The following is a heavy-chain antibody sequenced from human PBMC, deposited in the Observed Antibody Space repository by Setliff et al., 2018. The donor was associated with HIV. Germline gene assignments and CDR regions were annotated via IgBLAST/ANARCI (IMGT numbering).Heavy chain of an antibody. J-gene: IGHJ3*02. V-gene: IGHV4-38-2*02. CDR3: ARLGYSGSLVGAFDI. D-gene: IGHD1-26*01. CDR1: GYSISSGYY. CDR2: IYHSGIT. Sequence: SETLSLTCTVSGYSISSGYYWGWIRQPPGKGLEWIGSIYHSGITHYNSSLKSRVTISVDTSKNQFSLNPTSVTAADTAVYYCARLGYSGSLVGAFDIWGQGTMVTVSS.